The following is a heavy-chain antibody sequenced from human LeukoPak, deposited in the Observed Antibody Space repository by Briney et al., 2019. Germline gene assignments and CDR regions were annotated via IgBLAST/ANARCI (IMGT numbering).Heavy chain of an antibody. CDR1: GYTYTSYG. CDR3: ARPYYYDSSGYPGY. CDR2: INPSGGST. Sequence: ASVKVSCKASGYTYTSYGISWVRQAPGQGLEWMGIINPSGGSTGYAQKFQGRVTMTRDTSTSTVYMELSSLRSEDTAVYYCARPYYYDSSGYPGYWGQGTLVTVSS. V-gene: IGHV1-46*01. D-gene: IGHD3-22*01. J-gene: IGHJ4*02.